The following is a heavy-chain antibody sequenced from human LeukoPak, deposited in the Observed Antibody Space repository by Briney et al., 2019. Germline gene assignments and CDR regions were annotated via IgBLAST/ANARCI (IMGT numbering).Heavy chain of an antibody. J-gene: IGHJ6*02. CDR1: GGSISSYY. Sequence: SETLSLTCTVSGGSISSYYWSWIRQPPGKGLEWIGYIYYSGSTNYNPSLKSRVTIPVDTSKNQFSLKLGSVTAADTAVYYCARGHTNRGMDVWGQGTTVTVSS. V-gene: IGHV4-59*01. CDR2: IYYSGST. CDR3: ARGHTNRGMDV.